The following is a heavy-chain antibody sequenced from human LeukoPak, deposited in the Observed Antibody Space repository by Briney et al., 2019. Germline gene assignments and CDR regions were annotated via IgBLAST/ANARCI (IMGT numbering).Heavy chain of an antibody. CDR1: GFIFSSNS. Sequence: GGSLRLSCVASGFIFSSNSMNWVRQAPGKGLEWVSSISSSSSYIYYADSVKGRFTISRDNAKNSLYLQMNSLRAEDTAVYYCASGGYSRYWGQGTLVTVSS. J-gene: IGHJ4*02. D-gene: IGHD6-13*01. V-gene: IGHV3-21*01. CDR3: ASGGYSRY. CDR2: ISSSSSYI.